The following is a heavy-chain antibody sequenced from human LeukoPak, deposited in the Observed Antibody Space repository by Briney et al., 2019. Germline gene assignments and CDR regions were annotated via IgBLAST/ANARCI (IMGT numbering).Heavy chain of an antibody. CDR2: VRYDGSNK. CDR1: GFTFSSYV. J-gene: IGHJ4*02. Sequence: PGGSLRLSCAASGFTFSSYVMHWVRQAPGKGLEWVTFVRYDGSNKYYADSVKGRFTISRDNSNNTLYLQMNSLRAEDTAVYYCAKGGDSSGYEADYWGQGTLVTVSS. CDR3: AKGGDSSGYEADY. D-gene: IGHD3-22*01. V-gene: IGHV3-30*02.